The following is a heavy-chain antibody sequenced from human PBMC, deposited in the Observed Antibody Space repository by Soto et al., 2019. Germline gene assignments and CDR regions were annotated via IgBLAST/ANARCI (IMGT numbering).Heavy chain of an antibody. CDR3: SKTANGWFSAFDI. D-gene: IGHD6-19*01. V-gene: IGHV3-23*01. J-gene: IGHJ3*02. CDR2: ISGSGGTT. CDR1: GFTFSSYA. Sequence: GGSLRLSCAASGFTFSSYAMSWVRQAPGKGLEWVSAISGSGGTTYYADSVKGRFTFSRDNSKNTLYLQMNSLRAEDTAVYYCSKTANGWFSAFDIWGQGTMVTVSS.